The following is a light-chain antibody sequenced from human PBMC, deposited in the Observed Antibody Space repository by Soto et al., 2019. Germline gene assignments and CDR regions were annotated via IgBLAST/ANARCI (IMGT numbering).Light chain of an antibody. V-gene: IGKV1-5*03. Sequence: DIPMTQSPSTLSASVGDRVTITCRASQSISSWLAWYQQKPGQAPKLLIYKASTLQSGVPSRFSGSGSGTESTLAISSLQPDDSATYYCQQYNDNWTFGQGTKVEIK. CDR3: QQYNDNWT. CDR2: KAS. CDR1: QSISSW. J-gene: IGKJ1*01.